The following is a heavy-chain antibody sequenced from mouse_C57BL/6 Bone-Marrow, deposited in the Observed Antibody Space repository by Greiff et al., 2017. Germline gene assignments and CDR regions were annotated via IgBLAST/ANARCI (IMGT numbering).Heavy chain of an antibody. CDR3: ARLYYYGSSWYFDV. J-gene: IGHJ1*03. CDR1: GYTFTDYY. D-gene: IGHD1-1*01. V-gene: IGHV1-75*01. CDR2: IFPGSGST. Sequence: VQLQQSGPELVKPGASVKISCKASGYTFTDYYINWVKQRPGQGLEWIGWIFPGSGSTYYNEKFKGKATLTVDKSSSTAYMLLSSLTSEDSAVYFCARLYYYGSSWYFDVWGTGTTVTVSS.